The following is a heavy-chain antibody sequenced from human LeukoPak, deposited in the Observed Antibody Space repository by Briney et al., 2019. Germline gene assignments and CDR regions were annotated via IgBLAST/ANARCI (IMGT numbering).Heavy chain of an antibody. Sequence: GRSLRLSCAASGFTFSSYAMHWVRQAPGKGLEWVAVISYDGSNKYYADSVKGRFTISRDNSKNTLYLQMNSLRAEDTAVYYCARDSGADTNYFDYWGQGTLVTVSS. J-gene: IGHJ4*02. CDR2: ISYDGSNK. CDR3: ARDSGADTNYFDY. V-gene: IGHV3-30-3*01. D-gene: IGHD1-26*01. CDR1: GFTFSSYA.